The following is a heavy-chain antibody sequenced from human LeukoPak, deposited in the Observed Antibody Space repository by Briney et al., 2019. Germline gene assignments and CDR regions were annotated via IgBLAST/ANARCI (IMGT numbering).Heavy chain of an antibody. Sequence: PGGSLRLSCAASGFTFSSYGMHWVRQAPGKGLEWVAVISYDGSNKYYADSVKGRFTISRDNSKNTLYLQMNSLRAEDTAVYYCAKTPTVNYYYGMDVWGEATTVTVSS. D-gene: IGHD4-11*01. J-gene: IGHJ6*04. CDR2: ISYDGSNK. CDR1: GFTFSSYG. V-gene: IGHV3-30*18. CDR3: AKTPTVNYYYGMDV.